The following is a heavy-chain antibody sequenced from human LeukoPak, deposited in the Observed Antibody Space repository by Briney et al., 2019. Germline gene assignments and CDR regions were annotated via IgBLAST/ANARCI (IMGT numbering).Heavy chain of an antibody. D-gene: IGHD1-26*01. J-gene: IGHJ3*02. Sequence: SGGSLRLSCAASGFTFSSYWMSWVRQDPGKGLEWVANIKQDGSEKYYVGSVKGRFTISRDNAKNSLYLQMNSLRAEDTAVYYCARGALYSGSPLGIWGQGTMFTVSS. V-gene: IGHV3-7*01. CDR2: IKQDGSEK. CDR1: GFTFSSYW. CDR3: ARGALYSGSPLGI.